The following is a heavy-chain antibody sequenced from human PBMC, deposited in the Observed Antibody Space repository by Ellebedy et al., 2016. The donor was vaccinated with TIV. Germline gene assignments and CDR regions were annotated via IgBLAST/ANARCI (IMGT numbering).Heavy chain of an antibody. CDR1: GYSLTRYW. Sequence: GESLKISXKGSGYSLTRYWLGWVRQMPGKGLEWMGIIYPADSDTRYSPSFQGQVTISADRSISTAYLLWSSLKASDTAIYYCARPSLYSGSPRYGMDVWGQGTTVTVSS. J-gene: IGHJ6*02. V-gene: IGHV5-51*01. CDR2: IYPADSDT. D-gene: IGHD6-6*01. CDR3: ARPSLYSGSPRYGMDV.